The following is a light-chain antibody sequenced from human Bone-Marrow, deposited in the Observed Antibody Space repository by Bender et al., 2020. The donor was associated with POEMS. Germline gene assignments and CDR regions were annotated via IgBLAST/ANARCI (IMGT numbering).Light chain of an antibody. Sequence: QSVVTQPPSLSEAPRQRVTISCSGSSSNIGNHGVNWYQQLPGEAPKLLIYYDDLLTPGVSDRFSASKSGASASLAISELPSEDEALYYCSAWDESLSGWVFGRANKLTVL. V-gene: IGLV1-36*01. J-gene: IGLJ3*02. CDR2: YDD. CDR1: SSNIGNHG. CDR3: SAWDESLSGWV.